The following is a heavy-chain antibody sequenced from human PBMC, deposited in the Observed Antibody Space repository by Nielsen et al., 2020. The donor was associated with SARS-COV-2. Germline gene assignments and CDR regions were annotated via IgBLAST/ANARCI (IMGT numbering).Heavy chain of an antibody. J-gene: IGHJ6*02. D-gene: IGHD2-15*01. CDR1: GGTFSSYT. CDR2: IIPILGIA. Sequence: SVKVSCKASGGTFSSYTISWVRQAPGQGLEWMGRIIPILGIANYAQKFQGRVTITADKSTSTAYMELSSLRSEDTAVYYCARDNSGCSGGSCYSEDYYGMDVWGQGTTVTVSS. V-gene: IGHV1-69*04. CDR3: ARDNSGCSGGSCYSEDYYGMDV.